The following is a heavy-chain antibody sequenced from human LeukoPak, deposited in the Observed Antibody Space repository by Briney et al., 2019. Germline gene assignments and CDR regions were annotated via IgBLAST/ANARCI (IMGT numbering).Heavy chain of an antibody. CDR1: GYTFTGYY. CDR2: TNPNRGGT. CDR3: ARDRYYDSSGYYYVDAFDI. D-gene: IGHD3-22*01. J-gene: IGHJ3*02. Sequence: ASVKVSCKASGYTFTGYYMHWVRQAPGQGLEWMGWTNPNRGGTNYAQKFQGRVTMTRDTSISTAYMELSSLRSEDTAVYYCARDRYYDSSGYYYVDAFDIWGQGTMVTVSS. V-gene: IGHV1-2*02.